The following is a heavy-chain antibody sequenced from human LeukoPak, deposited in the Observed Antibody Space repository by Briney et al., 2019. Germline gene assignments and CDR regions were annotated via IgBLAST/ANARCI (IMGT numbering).Heavy chain of an antibody. V-gene: IGHV3-53*01. D-gene: IGHD5-12*01. CDR1: GFTVSTNY. CDR3: AKDLPYGGYLESYFDY. Sequence: PGGSLRLSCAASGFTVSTNYMNWVRQAPGKGLEWVSIIYSGRDTYYADSVKGRFTISRDNSKNTLYLQMNSLRAEDTAVYYCAKDLPYGGYLESYFDYWGQGALVTVSS. CDR2: IYSGRDT. J-gene: IGHJ4*02.